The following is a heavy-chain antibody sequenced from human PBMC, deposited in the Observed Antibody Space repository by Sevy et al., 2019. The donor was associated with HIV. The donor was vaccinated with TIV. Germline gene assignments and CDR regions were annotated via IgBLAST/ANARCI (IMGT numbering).Heavy chain of an antibody. D-gene: IGHD2-21*02. Sequence: GGSLRLSCAASGFTFSSYGMHWVRQAPGKGLEWVAVISYDGSNKYYADSVKGRFTISRDNSKNTLYLQMNSLRAEDTAVYYCAKDGWWRRSRPYYYYGMDVWGQGTTVTVSS. CDR2: ISYDGSNK. V-gene: IGHV3-30*18. CDR1: GFTFSSYG. CDR3: AKDGWWRRSRPYYYYGMDV. J-gene: IGHJ6*02.